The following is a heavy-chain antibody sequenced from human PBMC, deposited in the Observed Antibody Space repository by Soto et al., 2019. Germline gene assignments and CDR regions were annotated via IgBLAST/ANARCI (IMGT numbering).Heavy chain of an antibody. CDR2: ISGSGGST. V-gene: IGHV3-23*01. CDR1: GFTVSSNY. D-gene: IGHD5-18*01. J-gene: IGHJ6*02. CDR3: AKAGRYSYGYRWDYYYGMDV. Sequence: GGSLRLSCAAPGFTVSSNYMSWVRQAPGKGLEWVSVISGSGGSTYYADSVKGRFTISRDNSKNTLYLQMNSLRAEDTAVYYCAKAGRYSYGYRWDYYYGMDVWGQGTTVTVS.